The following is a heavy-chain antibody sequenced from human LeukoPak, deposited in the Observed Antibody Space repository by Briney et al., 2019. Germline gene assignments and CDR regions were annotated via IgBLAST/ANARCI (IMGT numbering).Heavy chain of an antibody. V-gene: IGHV1-3*01. Sequence: GASVKVSCKASGYTFTSYAMHWVRQAPGQRLEWMGWINAGNGNTKYSQKFQGRVTITRDTSASTAYMELSSLRSEDTAVYYCARGGRTGITYYYYYYMDVWGKGTTVTVSS. CDR2: INAGNGNT. CDR1: GYTFTSYA. CDR3: ARGGRTGITYYYYYYMDV. J-gene: IGHJ6*03. D-gene: IGHD3/OR15-3a*01.